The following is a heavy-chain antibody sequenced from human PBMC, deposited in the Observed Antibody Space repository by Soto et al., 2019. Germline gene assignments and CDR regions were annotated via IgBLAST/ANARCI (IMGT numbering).Heavy chain of an antibody. D-gene: IGHD1-26*01. CDR3: ARGGTAGVDY. CDR1: GYSFTSLD. Sequence: QVQLVQSGAEVREPGASVKVSCKASGYSFTSLDINWVRQTTGQGLEWMGWMQPSSGRTGYAQKFQGRVTMTRDTSINKAYMELSSLTSDDTAFYYCARGGTAGVDYWGQGTLVTVSS. J-gene: IGHJ4*02. CDR2: MQPSSGRT. V-gene: IGHV1-8*01.